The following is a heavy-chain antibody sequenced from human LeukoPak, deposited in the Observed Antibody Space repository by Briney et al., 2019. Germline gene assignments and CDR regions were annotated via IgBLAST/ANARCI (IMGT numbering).Heavy chain of an antibody. D-gene: IGHD6-13*01. CDR1: GFTFSSYG. CDR2: ISYDGSNK. CDR3: AKDLIAAEAN. V-gene: IGHV3-30*18. Sequence: GGSLRLSCAASGFTFSSYGMHWVRQAPGKGLEWVAVISYDGSNKYYADSVKGRFTISRDNSKNTLYLQMNSLRAEDTAVYYCAKDLIAAEANWGQGTLVTVSS. J-gene: IGHJ4*02.